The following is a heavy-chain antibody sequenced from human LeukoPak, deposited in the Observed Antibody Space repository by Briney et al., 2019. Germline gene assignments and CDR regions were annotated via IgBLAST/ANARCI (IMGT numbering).Heavy chain of an antibody. CDR2: ISYDGSNK. V-gene: IGHV3-30-3*01. J-gene: IGHJ6*02. Sequence: GGSLRLSCVASGFTFSSYAMHWVRQAPGKGLEWVAAISYDGSNKYYADSVKGRFTISRDNSKNTLYLLMNSLRAEDTAVYYCARGSAAAKYYYHYYGMDVWGQGTTVTVSS. CDR1: GFTFSSYA. D-gene: IGHD6-13*01. CDR3: ARGSAAAKYYYHYYGMDV.